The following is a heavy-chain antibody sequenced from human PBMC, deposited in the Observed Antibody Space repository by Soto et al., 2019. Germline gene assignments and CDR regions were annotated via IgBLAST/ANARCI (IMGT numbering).Heavy chain of an antibody. V-gene: IGHV3-23*01. J-gene: IGHJ4*02. CDR2: ISGSGGST. D-gene: IGHD2-15*01. CDR1: GFTFSSYA. Sequence: GGSLRLSCAASGFTFSSYAMSWVRQAPGKGLEWVSAISGSGGSTYYADSVKGRFTISRDNSKNTLYLQMNSLRAEDTAVYYCARRICSGGSCYSGIDYWGQGTLVTVSS. CDR3: ARRICSGGSCYSGIDY.